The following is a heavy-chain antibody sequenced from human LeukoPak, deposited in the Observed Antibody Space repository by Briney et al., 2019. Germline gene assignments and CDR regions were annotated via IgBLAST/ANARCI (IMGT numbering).Heavy chain of an antibody. CDR1: GGSLNSHY. D-gene: IGHD6-13*01. CDR3: ATSPGIAAAGTVLDYYYYGMDV. CDR2: IYYSGTT. J-gene: IGHJ6*02. Sequence: PSDTLSLTCTVSGGSLNSHYCSWIRPPPAKGLEWIGYIYYSGTTNYNPPLKSRVTISVDTSKNQSSLKLSSVTAADTAVYYCATSPGIAAAGTVLDYYYYGMDVWGQGTTVTVSS. V-gene: IGHV4-59*08.